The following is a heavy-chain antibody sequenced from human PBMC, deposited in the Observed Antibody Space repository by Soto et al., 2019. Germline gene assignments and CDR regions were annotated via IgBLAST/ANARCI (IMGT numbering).Heavy chain of an antibody. CDR3: AGTRKVYSSSPPDGY. CDR2: ISAYNGNT. D-gene: IGHD6-6*01. CDR1: GYTFTSDG. Sequence: ASVKGSCKASGYTFTSDGISWVRQAPGQGLEWMGWISAYNGNTNYAQKLQGRVTMTTDTSTSTAYMELRSLRSDDTAVYYCAGTRKVYSSSPPDGYWGQGTLVTV. J-gene: IGHJ4*02. V-gene: IGHV1-18*01.